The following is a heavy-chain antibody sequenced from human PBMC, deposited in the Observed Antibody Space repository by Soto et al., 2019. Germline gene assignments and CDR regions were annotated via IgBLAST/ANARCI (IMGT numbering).Heavy chain of an antibody. CDR2: ISAYNGNT. Sequence: ASVKVSCKASGYTFTSYGISWVRQAPGQGLEWMGWISAYNGNTNYAQKLQGRVTMTTDTSTSTAYMELRSLRSDDTAVYYCARAGYYDILTGRYNAFDIWGQGTMVTVSS. CDR3: ARAGYYDILTGRYNAFDI. J-gene: IGHJ3*02. D-gene: IGHD3-9*01. CDR1: GYTFTSYG. V-gene: IGHV1-18*01.